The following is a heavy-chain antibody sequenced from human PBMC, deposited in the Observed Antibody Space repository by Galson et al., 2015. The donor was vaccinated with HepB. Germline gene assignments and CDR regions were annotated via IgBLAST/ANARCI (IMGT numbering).Heavy chain of an antibody. V-gene: IGHV3-15*01. D-gene: IGHD5-12*01. CDR2: IKSKIDAGTI. Sequence: LRLSCAASGFTFSYSWLGWVRQSPEKGLEWIGRIKSKIDAGTIDYAAPVKGRFTISRNDSENTLFLQMNSLKIEDTAVYYCTTAAYGGYPNYWGPGALVAVSS. CDR1: GFTFSYSW. J-gene: IGHJ4*02. CDR3: TTAAYGGYPNY.